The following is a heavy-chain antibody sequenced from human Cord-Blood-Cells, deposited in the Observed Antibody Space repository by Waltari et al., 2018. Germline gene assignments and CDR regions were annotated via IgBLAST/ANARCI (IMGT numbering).Heavy chain of an antibody. V-gene: IGHV5-51*01. Sequence: EVQLVQSGAEVKKPGESLQLSCTGSGYSFTSSCIGWVRPLPGKGLEWMGIIYPGDSDTRDSPSFQGQVTISADKSISTAYLQWSSLKASDTAMYYCARHGPLRWFDPWGQGTLVTVSS. CDR2: IYPGDSDT. CDR1: GYSFTSSC. CDR3: ARHGPLRWFDP. J-gene: IGHJ5*02. D-gene: IGHD5-12*01.